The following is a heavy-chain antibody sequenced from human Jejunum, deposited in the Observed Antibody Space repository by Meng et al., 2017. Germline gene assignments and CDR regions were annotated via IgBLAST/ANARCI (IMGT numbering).Heavy chain of an antibody. CDR2: TYYPSTGNN. Sequence: PGPQNPTQHPSRTSPISAGNGPTNIIACNWIRHHPSRGLELFGMTYYPSTGNNDYALSVRSRITITADTSKSQSSLQLNSVTPEDTAVYYCARGFWKSGFDSWGQGPLVTVSS. D-gene: IGHD3-3*01. J-gene: IGHJ5*02. CDR3: ARGFWKSGFDS. CDR1: AGNGPTNIIA. V-gene: IGHV6-1*02.